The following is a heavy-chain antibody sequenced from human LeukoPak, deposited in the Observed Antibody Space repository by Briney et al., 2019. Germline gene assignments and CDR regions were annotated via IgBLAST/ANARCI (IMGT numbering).Heavy chain of an antibody. Sequence: GGSLRLSCAASGFTFSSYAMSWIRQAPGKGLEWVSYISTGGTTKSYADSVKGRFTISRDNAKNSLYLQMNSLRAEDTAVYYCARELGERWYFDLWGRGTLVTVSS. D-gene: IGHD2-21*01. CDR1: GFTFSSYA. V-gene: IGHV3-11*01. CDR3: ARELGERWYFDL. J-gene: IGHJ2*01. CDR2: ISTGGTTK.